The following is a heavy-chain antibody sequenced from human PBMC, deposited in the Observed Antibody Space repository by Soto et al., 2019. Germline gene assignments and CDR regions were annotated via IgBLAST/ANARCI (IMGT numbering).Heavy chain of an antibody. V-gene: IGHV1-8*01. CDR1: GYTFTSYD. Sequence: ASVKVSCKASGYTFTSYDINWVRQATGQGLEWMGWMNPNSGNTGYAQKFQGRVTMTGDTSISTAYMELSSLRSEDTAVYYCASIGCSSTSCYAGSYYYYYYGMDVWGQGTTVTVSS. CDR2: MNPNSGNT. J-gene: IGHJ6*02. CDR3: ASIGCSSTSCYAGSYYYYYYGMDV. D-gene: IGHD2-2*01.